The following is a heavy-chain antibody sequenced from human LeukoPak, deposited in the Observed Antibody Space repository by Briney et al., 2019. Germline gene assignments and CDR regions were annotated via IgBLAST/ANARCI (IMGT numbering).Heavy chain of an antibody. CDR3: AKVGPRYGGNHEPYFDY. CDR1: GFTVSSNY. Sequence: GGSLRLSCAASGFTVSSNYMSWVRQAPGKGLEWVSVIYSGGSTYYADSVKGRFTISRDNSKNTLYLQMNSLRAEDTAVYYCAKVGPRYGGNHEPYFDYWGQGTLVTVSS. J-gene: IGHJ4*02. V-gene: IGHV3-53*01. CDR2: IYSGGST. D-gene: IGHD4-23*01.